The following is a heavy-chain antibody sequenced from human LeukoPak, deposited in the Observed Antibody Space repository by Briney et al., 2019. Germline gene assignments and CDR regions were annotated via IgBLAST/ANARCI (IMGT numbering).Heavy chain of an antibody. CDR3: ARGLRGSGIDP. CDR2: INPNSGT. V-gene: IGHV1-2*02. Sequence: GASVKVSCKASGYTFTDSYIHWVRQAPGQGLEWTGWINPNSGTNYAQKFQGRVTMTRDTSIKTAYMDLSRLTSDDTAIYYCARGLRGSGIDPWGQGTLVIVSS. J-gene: IGHJ5*02. CDR1: GYTFTDSY.